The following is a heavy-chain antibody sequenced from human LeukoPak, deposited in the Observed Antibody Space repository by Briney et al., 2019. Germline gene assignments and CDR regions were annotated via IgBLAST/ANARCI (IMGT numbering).Heavy chain of an antibody. V-gene: IGHV3-20*04. D-gene: IGHD3-10*01. J-gene: IGHJ5*02. CDR1: GFTFDDYG. Sequence: GGSLRLSCAASGFTFDDYGMSWVRQAPGKGLEWVSGINWNGGSTGYADSVKGRFTISRDNAKNSLYLQMNSLRAEDTAVYYCARDLRRVYYYGSGSWGQGTLVTVSS. CDR2: INWNGGST. CDR3: ARDLRRVYYYGSGS.